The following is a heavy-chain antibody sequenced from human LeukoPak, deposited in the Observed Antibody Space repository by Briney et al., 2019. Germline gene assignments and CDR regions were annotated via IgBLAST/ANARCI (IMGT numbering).Heavy chain of an antibody. CDR1: GFTFSSYT. J-gene: IGHJ5*02. CDR3: ARGLQDDILTGVSWFDP. V-gene: IGHV3-30*04. D-gene: IGHD3-9*01. Sequence: GGSLRLSCAASGFTFSSYTMHWVRQAPGKGLEWVAVISYDGSNKYYADSVKGRFTISRDNSKSTLYLQMNSLRAEDTAVYYCARGLQDDILTGVSWFDPWGQGTLVTVSS. CDR2: ISYDGSNK.